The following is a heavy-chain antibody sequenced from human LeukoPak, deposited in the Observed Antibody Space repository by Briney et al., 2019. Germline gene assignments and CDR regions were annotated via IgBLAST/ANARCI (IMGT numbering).Heavy chain of an antibody. Sequence: SETLSLTCTVSGGSISSGGYYWSWIRQHPGKGLEWIGYIYYSGSTYYNPSLKSRVTISVDTSKNQSSLKLSSVTAADTAVYYCARVPITDDAFDIWGQGTMVTVSS. J-gene: IGHJ3*02. CDR1: GGSISSGGYY. D-gene: IGHD5-24*01. CDR3: ARVPITDDAFDI. V-gene: IGHV4-31*03. CDR2: IYYSGST.